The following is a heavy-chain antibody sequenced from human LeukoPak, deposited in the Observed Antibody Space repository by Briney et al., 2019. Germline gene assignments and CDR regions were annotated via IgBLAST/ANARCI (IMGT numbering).Heavy chain of an antibody. J-gene: IGHJ6*03. CDR2: SYYSGST. Sequence: SQTLSLTCTVSGGSISSGGYYWSWIRQHPGKGLEWIGYSYYSGSTYYNPSLKSRVTISVDTSKNQFSLKLSSVTAADTAVYYCARATYDFWSGYYHYYMDVWGKGTTVTVSS. D-gene: IGHD3-3*01. CDR1: GGSISSGGYY. CDR3: ARATYDFWSGYYHYYMDV. V-gene: IGHV4-31*03.